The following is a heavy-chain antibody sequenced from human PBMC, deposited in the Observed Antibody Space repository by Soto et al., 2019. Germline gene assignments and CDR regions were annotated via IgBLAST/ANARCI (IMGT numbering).Heavy chain of an antibody. V-gene: IGHV3-30*18. CDR1: GFTFSRYG. J-gene: IGHJ6*02. CDR2: ISYDGSNT. CDR3: AKDREATRYYYSSGMGV. D-gene: IGHD5-12*01. Sequence: QVQLVESGGGGVQPGRSLRLSCAASGFTFSRYGMHWVRQAPGKGLEWVAVISYDGSNTYYADSVKGRFTISRDNSKNTVYLQMTSLRAEDTAVYYCAKDREATRYYYSSGMGVWGQETTVTASS.